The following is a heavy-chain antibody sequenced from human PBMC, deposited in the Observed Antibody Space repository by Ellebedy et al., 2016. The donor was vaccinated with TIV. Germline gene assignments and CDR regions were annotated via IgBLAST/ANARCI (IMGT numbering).Heavy chain of an antibody. V-gene: IGHV3-21*01. CDR1: GFTFTNFT. CDR3: ARGQLRLGELSLAPFDY. D-gene: IGHD3-16*02. J-gene: IGHJ4*02. Sequence: PGGSLRLSCAASGFTFTNFTMTWVRQAPGKGLEWLSSISNRNSYIYYADSIKGRFTISRDNAKNSLYLQMNSLRAEDTAVYYCARGQLRLGELSLAPFDYWGQGTLVTVSS. CDR2: ISNRNSYI.